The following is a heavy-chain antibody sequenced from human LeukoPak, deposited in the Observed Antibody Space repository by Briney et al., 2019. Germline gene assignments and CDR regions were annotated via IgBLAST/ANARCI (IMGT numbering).Heavy chain of an antibody. V-gene: IGHV3-23*01. CDR2: ISGSGGST. Sequence: PGGSLRLSCAASGFTFSSYGMSWVRQAPGKGLEWVSAISGSGGSTYYADSVKGRFTISRDNSKNTLYLQMNSLRAEDTAVYYCAKGTTARGSSSLLFDYWGQGTLVTVSS. J-gene: IGHJ4*02. CDR3: AKGTTARGSSSLLFDY. CDR1: GFTFSSYG. D-gene: IGHD6-6*01.